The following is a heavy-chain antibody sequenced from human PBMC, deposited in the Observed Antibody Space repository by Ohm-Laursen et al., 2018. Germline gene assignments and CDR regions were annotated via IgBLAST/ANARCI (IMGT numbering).Heavy chain of an antibody. CDR1: GFTFDDYA. J-gene: IGHJ4*02. D-gene: IGHD5-12*01. V-gene: IGHV3-9*01. Sequence: RSLRLSCAASGFTFDDYAMHWVRQVPGKGLEWVSGINWSSGTIGYADSVKGRFTISRDNAKKSLYLQMISLRGEDTALYYCAKAITGYSRGIDFWGQGTLVTVSS. CDR3: AKAITGYSRGIDF. CDR2: INWSSGTI.